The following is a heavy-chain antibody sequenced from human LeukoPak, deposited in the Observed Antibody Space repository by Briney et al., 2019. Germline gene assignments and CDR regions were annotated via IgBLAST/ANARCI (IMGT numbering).Heavy chain of an antibody. V-gene: IGHV1-69*13. CDR1: GGTFSSYA. CDR3: ARARSPKPAYDKQDAFDI. D-gene: IGHD3-22*01. J-gene: IGHJ3*02. Sequence: ASVKVSCKASGGTFSSYAISWVRQAPGQGLEWMGGIIPIFGTANYAQKFQGRVTITADESTSTAYMELSSLRSEDTAVYYCARARSPKPAYDKQDAFDIWGQGTMVTVSS. CDR2: IIPIFGTA.